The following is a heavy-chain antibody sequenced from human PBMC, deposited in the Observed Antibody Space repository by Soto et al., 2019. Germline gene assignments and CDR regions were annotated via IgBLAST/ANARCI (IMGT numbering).Heavy chain of an antibody. J-gene: IGHJ6*02. V-gene: IGHV4-31*03. Sequence: PSETLSLTCTVSGGSISSGGYYWSWIRQHPGKGLEWIGYIYYSGSTYYNPSLKSRVTISVDTSKNQFSLKLSSVTAADTAVYYCARGESSSWYYYYGMDAWGQRTMVT. CDR2: IYYSGST. D-gene: IGHD6-13*01. CDR1: GGSISSGGYY. CDR3: ARGESSSWYYYYGMDA.